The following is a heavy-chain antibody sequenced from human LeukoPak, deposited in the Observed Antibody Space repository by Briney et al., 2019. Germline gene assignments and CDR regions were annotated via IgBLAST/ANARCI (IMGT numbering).Heavy chain of an antibody. J-gene: IGHJ4*02. CDR1: GFSFSSYA. CDR2: ISGSGGST. D-gene: IGHD3-3*01. CDR3: AKEPGASHFWY. V-gene: IGHV3-23*01. Sequence: PEGPLRPSCAASGFSFSSYAMSWVRQAPGKLLGLVSAISGSGGSTYYAYSVMGRFTISRDNSKNTLYLQMNSLRAEDTAVYYCAKEPGASHFWYWGQGTLVTVSS.